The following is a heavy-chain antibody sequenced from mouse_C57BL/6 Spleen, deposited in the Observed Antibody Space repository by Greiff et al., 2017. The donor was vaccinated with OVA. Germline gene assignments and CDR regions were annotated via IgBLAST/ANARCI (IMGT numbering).Heavy chain of an antibody. J-gene: IGHJ1*03. V-gene: IGHV1-59*01. D-gene: IGHD1-1*01. CDR1: GYTFTSYW. CDR3: ARNALYYGSSPHWYFDV. Sequence: QVQLKQPGAELVRPGTSVKLSCKASGYTFTSYWMHWVKQRPGQGLEWIGVIDPSDSYTNYNQKFKGKATLTVDTSSSTAYMQLSSLTSEDSAVYYCARNALYYGSSPHWYFDVWGTGTTVTVSS. CDR2: IDPSDSYT.